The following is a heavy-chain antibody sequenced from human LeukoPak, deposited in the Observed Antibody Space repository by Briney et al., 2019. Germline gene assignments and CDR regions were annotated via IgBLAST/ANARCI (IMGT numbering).Heavy chain of an antibody. CDR3: AKVSAWAMVGATYFDY. Sequence: PGGSLRLSCAASGFTFSSYAMSWVRQAPGKGLERVSSISGNSGSTYYADSVKGRFTISRDNSKNTVYLQMNSLRAEDTAVYYCAKVSAWAMVGATYFDYWGQGTLVTVSS. CDR1: GFTFSSYA. CDR2: ISGNSGST. D-gene: IGHD1-26*01. V-gene: IGHV3-23*01. J-gene: IGHJ4*02.